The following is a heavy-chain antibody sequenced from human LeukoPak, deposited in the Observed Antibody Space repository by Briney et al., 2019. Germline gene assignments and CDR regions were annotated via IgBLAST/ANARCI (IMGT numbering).Heavy chain of an antibody. CDR2: INHSGST. V-gene: IGHV4-34*01. CDR1: GGSFSGYY. D-gene: IGHD3-16*01. CDR3: ARGGDTAAVNSNWFDP. Sequence: SETLSLTCAVYGGSFSGYYWSWIRQPPGKGLEWIGEINHSGSTNYNPSLKSRVTISVDTSKNQISLKLSSVTAADTAVYYCARGGDTAAVNSNWFDPWGQGTLVTVSS. J-gene: IGHJ5*02.